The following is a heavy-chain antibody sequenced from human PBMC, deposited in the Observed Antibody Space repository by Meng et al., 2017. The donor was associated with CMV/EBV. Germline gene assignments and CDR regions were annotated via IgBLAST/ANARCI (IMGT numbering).Heavy chain of an antibody. CDR1: GFNFSSYG. Sequence: SWAASGFNFSSYGMRWVRQAPGKGLEWVAVMWYDGSNKYYADSVKGRFTISRDNSKNTLYLQMNSLRAEDTAVYYCANSRYSSSWYSYWGQGTLVTVSS. V-gene: IGHV3-33*06. D-gene: IGHD6-13*01. CDR2: MWYDGSNK. CDR3: ANSRYSSSWYSY. J-gene: IGHJ4*02.